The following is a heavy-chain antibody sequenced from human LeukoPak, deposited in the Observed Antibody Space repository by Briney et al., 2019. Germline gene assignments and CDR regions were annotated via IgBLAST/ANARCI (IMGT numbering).Heavy chain of an antibody. D-gene: IGHD1-26*01. V-gene: IGHV4-34*01. CDR2: INHSENT. J-gene: IGHJ4*02. CDR1: GVSFSGHY. Sequence: SETLSLTCAVYGVSFSGHYWSWIRQPPGKGLEWIGEINHSENTNYNPSLKSRVTISVDTSKNQFSLKLNSVTAADTAVYYCGRGLVGATRGLIDFWGRGTLVTVSS. CDR3: GRGLVGATRGLIDF.